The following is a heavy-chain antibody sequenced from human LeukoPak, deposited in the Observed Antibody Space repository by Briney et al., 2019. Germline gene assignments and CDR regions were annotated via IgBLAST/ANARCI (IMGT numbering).Heavy chain of an antibody. V-gene: IGHV3-43*02. D-gene: IGHD5-24*01. Sequence: GGSLRLSCAASGFTFDDYAMHWVRQAAGKGLEWVSLISGDGGSTTYADSVKGRFTISRDNSKNSLYLQMNSLRIEYTALYYCANGDGYDIDYCGQGTVITLSS. CDR3: ANGDGYDIDY. J-gene: IGHJ4*02. CDR2: ISGDGGST. CDR1: GFTFDDYA.